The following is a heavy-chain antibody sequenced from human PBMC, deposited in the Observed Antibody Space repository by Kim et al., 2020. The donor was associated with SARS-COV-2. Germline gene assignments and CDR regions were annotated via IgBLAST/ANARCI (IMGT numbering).Heavy chain of an antibody. Sequence: GGSLRLSCVASGFTFRNYGMHWVRQAPGKGLEWVAVIWFDGNNKNYADSVKGRFTISRDISKNTLYLQMNSLRADDTAVYYCARDGAAAAVNNWFDPWGQGTLVTVSS. V-gene: IGHV3-33*01. CDR2: IWFDGNNK. D-gene: IGHD6-13*01. J-gene: IGHJ5*02. CDR1: GFTFRNYG. CDR3: ARDGAAAAVNNWFDP.